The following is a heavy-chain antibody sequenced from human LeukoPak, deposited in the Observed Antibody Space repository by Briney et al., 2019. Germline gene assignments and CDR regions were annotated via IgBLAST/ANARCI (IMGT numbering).Heavy chain of an antibody. CDR3: AREYCSSTSCYPMDY. Sequence: GGSLRLSCAASGFTFSSYEMNWVRQAPGKGLEWVSYISSSGSTIYYADSVKGRFTISGDNAKNSLYLQMNSLRAEDTAVYYCAREYCSSTSCYPMDYWGQGTLVTVSS. CDR2: ISSSGSTI. CDR1: GFTFSSYE. D-gene: IGHD2-2*01. J-gene: IGHJ4*02. V-gene: IGHV3-48*03.